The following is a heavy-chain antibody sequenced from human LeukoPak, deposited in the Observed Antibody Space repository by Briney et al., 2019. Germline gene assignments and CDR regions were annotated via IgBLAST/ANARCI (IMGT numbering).Heavy chain of an antibody. Sequence: HPGGSLRLSCAASGFTFSNYWMHWVRQAPGKGLVWVSRLNGDGSSTNYADSVKGRFTISRDNAKNSLYLQMNSLRAEDTAVYYCARARSFDCWGQGTLVTVSS. CDR1: GFTFSNYW. J-gene: IGHJ4*02. V-gene: IGHV3-74*01. D-gene: IGHD1-14*01. CDR2: LNGDGSST. CDR3: ARARSFDC.